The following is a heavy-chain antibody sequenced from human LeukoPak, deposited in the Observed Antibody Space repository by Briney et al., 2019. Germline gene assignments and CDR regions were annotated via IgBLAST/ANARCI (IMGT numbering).Heavy chain of an antibody. V-gene: IGHV4-34*01. CDR2: INHSGST. CDR3: ATRIAAAGTGVDY. J-gene: IGHJ4*02. CDR1: GGSISSYY. D-gene: IGHD6-13*01. Sequence: SETLSLTCTVSGGSISSYYWSWIRQPPGKGLEWIGEINHSGSTNYNPSLKSRVTISVDTSKNQFSLKLSSVTAADTAVYYCATRIAAAGTGVDYWGQGTLVTVSS.